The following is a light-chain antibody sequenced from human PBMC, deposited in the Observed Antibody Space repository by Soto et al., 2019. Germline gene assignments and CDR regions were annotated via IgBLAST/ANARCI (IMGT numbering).Light chain of an antibody. CDR3: QQYGGSVT. CDR1: QSVNNNY. Sequence: EIVLTQSPGTLSLFPGERATLSCRASQSVNNNYLGWYQQKPGQAPRLLIYSTSRRSRGIPDRFSGSGSGTDIPLTISRVEPEDFAVYYCQQYGGSVTFGGGTKVEIK. V-gene: IGKV3-20*01. CDR2: STS. J-gene: IGKJ4*01.